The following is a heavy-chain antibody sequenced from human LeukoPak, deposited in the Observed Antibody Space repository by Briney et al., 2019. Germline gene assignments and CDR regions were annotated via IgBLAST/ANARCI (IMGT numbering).Heavy chain of an antibody. D-gene: IGHD5-12*01. CDR2: FDPEEGKT. CDR1: GYTLTELS. V-gene: IGHV1-24*01. CDR3: ATNTYNGYAIDS. Sequence: ASVKVSCKVSGYTLTELSMHWVRQAPGKGLEWMGGFDPEEGKTIYAQKFQGRVSMTEDTSTDTAYMEVSSLRSGDTAVYYCATNTYNGYAIDSWGQGTLVSVSP. J-gene: IGHJ4*02.